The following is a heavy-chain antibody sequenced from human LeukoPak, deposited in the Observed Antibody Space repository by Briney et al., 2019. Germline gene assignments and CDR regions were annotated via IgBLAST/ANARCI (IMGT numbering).Heavy chain of an antibody. CDR3: ARGRADSIAAGD. V-gene: IGHV1-8*01. CDR1: GYTFTSYD. Sequence: ASVKLSCKASGYTFTSYDINWVRQATGQGLEWMGWMNPNSGNTGYAQKFQGRVTMTRNTSISTAYMELSSLISEDTAVYYCARGRADSIAAGDWGQGTLVTVSS. J-gene: IGHJ4*02. CDR2: MNPNSGNT. D-gene: IGHD6-13*01.